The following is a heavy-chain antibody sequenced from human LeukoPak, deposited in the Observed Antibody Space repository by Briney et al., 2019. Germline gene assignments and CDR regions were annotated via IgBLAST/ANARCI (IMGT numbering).Heavy chain of an antibody. Sequence: GGSLRLSCAASGFTFSSYSMNWVRQAPGKGLEWVSYISSSSSTIYYADSVRGRFTISRDNAKNSLYLQMNSLRAEDTAVFYCAKGGARLHSYYFDYWGQGTLVTVSS. J-gene: IGHJ4*02. CDR1: GFTFSSYS. CDR3: AKGGARLHSYYFDY. D-gene: IGHD1-26*01. CDR2: ISSSSSTI. V-gene: IGHV3-48*01.